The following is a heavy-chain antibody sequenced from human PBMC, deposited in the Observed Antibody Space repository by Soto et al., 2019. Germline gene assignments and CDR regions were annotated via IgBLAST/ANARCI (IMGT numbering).Heavy chain of an antibody. D-gene: IGHD3-3*02. CDR2: ISYDGSNQ. CDR1: GFNFNSYG. Sequence: QVQLVESGGGVVQAGRSLRLSCVASGFNFNSYGMHWDRQVLGKGLEWVAVISYDGSNQYYADSVKGRFTISRDNSKNTLYLQVNRLRAEDTALYYCAKDITAVLADVSLQDHWGQGTLVTVAS. V-gene: IGHV3-30*18. J-gene: IGHJ4*02. CDR3: AKDITAVLADVSLQDH.